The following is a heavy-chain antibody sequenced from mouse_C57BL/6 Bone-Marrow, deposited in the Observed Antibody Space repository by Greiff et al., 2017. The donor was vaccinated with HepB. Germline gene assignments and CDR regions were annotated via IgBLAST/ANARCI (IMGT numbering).Heavy chain of an antibody. V-gene: IGHV1-53*01. CDR2: INPSNGGT. Sequence: QVQLQQPGTELVKPGASVKLSCKASGYTFTSYWMHWVKQRPGQGLEWIGNINPSNGGTNYNEKFKSKATLTADKSSSTAYMQLNSLTSEDTAIYICAIKGLLPWYFDVWGTGTTVTVSS. J-gene: IGHJ1*03. CDR3: AIKGLLPWYFDV. D-gene: IGHD2-3*01. CDR1: GYTFTSYW.